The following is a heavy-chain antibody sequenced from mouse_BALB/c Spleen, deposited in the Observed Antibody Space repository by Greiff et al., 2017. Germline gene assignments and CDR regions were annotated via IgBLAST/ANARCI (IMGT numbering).Heavy chain of an antibody. D-gene: IGHD2-14*01. CDR3: ARKRYDGYLAY. J-gene: IGHJ3*01. V-gene: IGHV1-9*01. Sequence: QVQLKQSGAELVRPGASVTLSCKASGYTFSSYWIEWVKQRPGHGLEWIGEILPGSGSTNYNEKFKGKATFTADTSSNTAYMQLSSLTSEDSAVYYCARKRYDGYLAYWGQGTLVTVSA. CDR2: ILPGSGST. CDR1: GYTFSSYW.